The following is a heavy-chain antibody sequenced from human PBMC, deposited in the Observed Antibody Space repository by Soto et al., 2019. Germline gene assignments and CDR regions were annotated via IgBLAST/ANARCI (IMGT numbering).Heavy chain of an antibody. Sequence: GASVKVSCKASGYTFTGYYMHWVRQAPGQGLEWMGWINPNSGGTNYAQKFQGWVTMTRDTSISTAYMELSRLRSDDTAVYYCARGYYGSGRTDYYYYGMDVWGQGTTVTVS. V-gene: IGHV1-2*04. D-gene: IGHD3-10*01. CDR3: ARGYYGSGRTDYYYYGMDV. J-gene: IGHJ6*02. CDR2: INPNSGGT. CDR1: GYTFTGYY.